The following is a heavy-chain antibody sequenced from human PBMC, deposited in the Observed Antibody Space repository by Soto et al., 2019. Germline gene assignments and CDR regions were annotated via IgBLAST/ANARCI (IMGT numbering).Heavy chain of an antibody. CDR2: IIPIFGTA. CDR1: GGTFSSYA. J-gene: IGHJ6*02. V-gene: IGHV1-69*13. CDR3: ARVRGSGSSGDYYYYGMDV. Sequence: GASVKVSCKASGGTFSSYAISWVRQAPGQGLEWMGGIIPIFGTANYAQKSQGRVTITADESTSTAYMELSSLRSEDTAVYYCARVRGSGSSGDYYYYGMDVWGQGTTVTVSS. D-gene: IGHD3-10*01.